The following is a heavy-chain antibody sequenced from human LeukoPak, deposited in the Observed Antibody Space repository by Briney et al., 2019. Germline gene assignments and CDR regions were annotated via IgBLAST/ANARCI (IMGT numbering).Heavy chain of an antibody. J-gene: IGHJ4*02. Sequence: PSETLSLTCAVYGGSFSGYYWSWIRQPPGKGLEWIGEINHSGSTNYNPSLKSRVTISVDTSKNQFSLKLSSATAADTAVYYCASDSSGYYPSLWGQGTLVTVSS. V-gene: IGHV4-34*01. D-gene: IGHD3-22*01. CDR3: ASDSSGYYPSL. CDR2: INHSGST. CDR1: GGSFSGYY.